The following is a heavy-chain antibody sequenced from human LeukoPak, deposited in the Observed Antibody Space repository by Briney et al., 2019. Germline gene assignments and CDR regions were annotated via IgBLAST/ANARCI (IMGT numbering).Heavy chain of an antibody. J-gene: IGHJ4*02. V-gene: IGHV1-46*01. D-gene: IGHD2-21*02. CDR1: GYTFTSYY. CDR2: VIPSGGST. Sequence: GASVKVSCKASGYTFTSYYMHWVRQAPGQGLEWMGIVIPSGGSTTYAQKFQGRVSLTRDTSTSTVYLDLSSLRSEDTAVYYCARNTETAIPLPYYFDYWGQGTLVTVSS. CDR3: ARNTETAIPLPYYFDY.